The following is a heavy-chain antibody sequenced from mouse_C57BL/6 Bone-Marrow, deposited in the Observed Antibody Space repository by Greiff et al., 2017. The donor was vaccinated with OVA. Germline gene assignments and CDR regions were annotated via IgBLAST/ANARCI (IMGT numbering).Heavy chain of an antibody. J-gene: IGHJ4*01. CDR2: IHPSDSDT. D-gene: IGHD2-12*01. CDR1: GYTFTSYW. V-gene: IGHV1-74*01. Sequence: QVQLQQPGAELVKPGASVKVSCKASGYTFTSYWMHWVKQRPGQGLEWIGRIHPSDSDTNYNQKFKGKATLTVDKSSSTAYMQLSSLTSEDSAVYYWAIFAEHDATPYYYAMDYWGQGTTVTVSS. CDR3: AIFAEHDATPYYYAMDY.